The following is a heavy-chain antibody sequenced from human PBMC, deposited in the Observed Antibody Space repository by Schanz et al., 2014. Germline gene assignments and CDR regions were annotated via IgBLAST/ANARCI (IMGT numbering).Heavy chain of an antibody. CDR2: ITGASDHI. CDR1: GFIFGSSV. J-gene: IGHJ4*02. CDR3: AKIERNED. D-gene: IGHD1-1*01. Sequence: EAQLAESGGGLVQPGGSLRLSCAASGFIFGSSVMAWVRQAPGKGLEWVSGITGASDHIDYAEPVKGRFTISRDNSKNTLYLQMDSLRAEDTAVYFCAKIERNEDWGQGTLVTVSS. V-gene: IGHV3-23*04.